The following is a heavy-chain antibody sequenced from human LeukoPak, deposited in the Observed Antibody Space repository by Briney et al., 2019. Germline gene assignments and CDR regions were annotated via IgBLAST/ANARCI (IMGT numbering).Heavy chain of an antibody. V-gene: IGHV3-30*04. D-gene: IGHD6-13*01. CDR3: ARDFGVSDSISWYPIYYYYYYGMDV. CDR2: ISYDGSNK. CDR1: GFTFSSYA. Sequence: GGSLRLSCAASGFTFSSYAMHWVRQAPGKGLEWVAVISYDGSNKYYADSVKGRFTISRDNSKNTLYLQMNSLRAEDTAVYYCARDFGVSDSISWYPIYYYYYYGMDVWGQGTTVTVSS. J-gene: IGHJ6*02.